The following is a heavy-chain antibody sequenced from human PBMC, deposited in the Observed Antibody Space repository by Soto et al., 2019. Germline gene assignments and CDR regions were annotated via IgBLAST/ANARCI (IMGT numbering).Heavy chain of an antibody. D-gene: IGHD6-13*01. CDR2: IYPGDSDT. V-gene: IGHV5-51*01. CDR1: GYSFTSYW. J-gene: IGHJ6*02. Sequence: PGESLKISCKGSGYSFTSYWIAWVRQMPGKGLEWMGIIYPGDSDTRYSPSFQGQITISADKSISTAYPQWSSLKASDTAMYYCARTSAAGKYYYGMDVWGQGTTVTVSS. CDR3: ARTSAAGKYYYGMDV.